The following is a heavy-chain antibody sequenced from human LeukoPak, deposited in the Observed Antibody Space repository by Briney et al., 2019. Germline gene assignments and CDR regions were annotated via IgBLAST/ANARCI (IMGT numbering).Heavy chain of an antibody. Sequence: GGSLRLSCKVSGFTVSSNYMSWVRQAPGKGLEWVSILYSGGYTHYADSVKGRFAISRDSPKNTLYLQMSTLRAEDTAVYYCARGIDYWGQGTLVTVSS. V-gene: IGHV3-66*02. J-gene: IGHJ4*02. CDR1: GFTVSSNY. CDR2: LYSGGYT. CDR3: ARGIDY.